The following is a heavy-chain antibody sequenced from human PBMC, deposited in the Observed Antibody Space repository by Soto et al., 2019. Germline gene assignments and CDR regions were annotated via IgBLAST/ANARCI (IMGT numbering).Heavy chain of an antibody. Sequence: SETLSLTCTVSGGSISSYYWSWIRQPPGKGLEWIGYIYYSGSTNYNPSLKSRVTISVDTSKNQFSLKLSSVTAADTAVYYCARVWGDGYNWGPFDYWGQGTLVTVSS. V-gene: IGHV4-59*12. CDR3: ARVWGDGYNWGPFDY. CDR1: GGSISSYY. D-gene: IGHD5-12*01. J-gene: IGHJ4*02. CDR2: IYYSGST.